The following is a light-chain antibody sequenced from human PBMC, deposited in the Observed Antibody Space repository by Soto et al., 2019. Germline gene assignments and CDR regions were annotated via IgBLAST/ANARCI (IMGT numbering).Light chain of an antibody. Sequence: DIQMTQSPSTLSASVGDRVTITCRASQSISSWLAWYQQKPGKAPKLLIYDASSLESGVPSRFSGSGYGTEFKLTISSLQPDDFATYYCQQYNSYSGTFGQGTKVEIK. CDR1: QSISSW. J-gene: IGKJ1*01. V-gene: IGKV1-5*01. CDR3: QQYNSYSGT. CDR2: DAS.